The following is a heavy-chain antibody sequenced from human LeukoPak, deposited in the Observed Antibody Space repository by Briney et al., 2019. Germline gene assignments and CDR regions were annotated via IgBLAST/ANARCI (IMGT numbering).Heavy chain of an antibody. CDR2: IKDDGSQK. V-gene: IGHV3-7*01. CDR1: GLTRSNYG. D-gene: IGHD2-2*01. Sequence: GGSLRLSCAASGLTRSNYGMSWVRQAPGKGLEWVANIKDDGSQKYYVDSMKGRFTISRDNAKNSLYLQMNSLRAEDTAVYYCASSPAARDGIDYWGQGTLVTVSS. CDR3: ASSPAARDGIDY. J-gene: IGHJ4*02.